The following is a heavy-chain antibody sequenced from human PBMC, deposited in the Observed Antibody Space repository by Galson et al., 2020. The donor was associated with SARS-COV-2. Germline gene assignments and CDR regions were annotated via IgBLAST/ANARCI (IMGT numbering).Heavy chain of an antibody. Sequence: SVKVSCKASGGTFSSYAISWVRQAPGQGLEWMGGIIPIFGTANYAQKFQGRVTITADESTSTAYMELSSLRSEDTAVYYCARERNPSGDYLDLAYYFDYWGQGTLVTVSS. CDR1: GGTFSSYA. D-gene: IGHD4-17*01. J-gene: IGHJ4*02. CDR3: ARERNPSGDYLDLAYYFDY. V-gene: IGHV1-69*13. CDR2: IIPIFGTA.